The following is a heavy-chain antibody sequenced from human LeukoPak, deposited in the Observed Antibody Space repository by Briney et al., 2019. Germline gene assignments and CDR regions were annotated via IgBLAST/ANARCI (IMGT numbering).Heavy chain of an antibody. CDR3: ARDYRSSFNY. CDR1: GGTFSSYA. V-gene: IGHV1-69*04. J-gene: IGHJ4*02. CDR2: IIPILGIA. Sequence: ASVKVSCKASGGTFSSYAISWVRQAPGQGLEWMGRIIPILGIANYAQRFQGRVTVTADKSTSTAYMELSSLRSEDTAVYYCARDYRSSFNYWGQGTLVTVSS. D-gene: IGHD6-13*01.